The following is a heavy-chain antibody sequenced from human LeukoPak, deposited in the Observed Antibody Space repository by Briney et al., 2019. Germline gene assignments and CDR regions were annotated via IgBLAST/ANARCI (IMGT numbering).Heavy chain of an antibody. Sequence: GGSLRLSCSASGFIFGDHAMSWVRQAPGEGLERVGFIRSKAYGATTEYAASVEGRFTISRDDSRGIAYLQMSSLRTEDTAFYYCTRGPILLWIHNGMDVWGQGTTVTVSS. CDR3: TRGPILLWIHNGMDV. CDR1: GFIFGDHA. V-gene: IGHV3-49*04. D-gene: IGHD2/OR15-2a*01. J-gene: IGHJ6*02. CDR2: IRSKAYGATT.